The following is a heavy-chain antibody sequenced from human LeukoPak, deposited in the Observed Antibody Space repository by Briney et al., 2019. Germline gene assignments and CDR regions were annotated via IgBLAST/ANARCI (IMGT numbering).Heavy chain of an antibody. CDR1: GFTFSNAW. CDR2: IRSKTHGGTT. D-gene: IGHD3-10*01. Sequence: KPWGSLRLSCAASGFTFSNAWMSWVRQAPGKGLEWVGRIRSKTHGGTTDYAAPVKGRFTISRDDSKNTLYLQMNSLKTEDTALYYCTYYYGNGGSPGDDYWGQGTLVTVSS. V-gene: IGHV3-15*01. J-gene: IGHJ4*02. CDR3: TYYYGNGGSPGDDY.